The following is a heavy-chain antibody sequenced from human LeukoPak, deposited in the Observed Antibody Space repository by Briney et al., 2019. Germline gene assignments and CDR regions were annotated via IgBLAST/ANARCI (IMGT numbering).Heavy chain of an antibody. Sequence: PSETLSLTCTVSGGSISSYYWSWIRQPPGKGLEWIGYIYYSGSTNYNPSLKSRVTISVDTSKNQFSLKLSSVTAADTAVYYCARLIVVVPAAQPDAFDIWGQGTMVTVSS. CDR2: IYYSGST. CDR1: GGSISSYY. CDR3: ARLIVVVPAAQPDAFDI. D-gene: IGHD2-2*01. J-gene: IGHJ3*02. V-gene: IGHV4-59*01.